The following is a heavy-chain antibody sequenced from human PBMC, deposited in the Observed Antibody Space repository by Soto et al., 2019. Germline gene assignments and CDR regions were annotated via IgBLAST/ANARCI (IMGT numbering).Heavy chain of an antibody. CDR2: ISSSGSTI. V-gene: IGHV3-11*01. CDR3: ARDQNLGYCSGGSCYGDWFDP. D-gene: IGHD2-15*01. J-gene: IGHJ5*02. Sequence: GGSLRLSCAASGFTFSDYCMSWIRQAPGKGLEWVSYISSSGSTIYYADSVKGRFTISRDNAKNSLYLQMNSLRAEDTAVYYCARDQNLGYCSGGSCYGDWFDPWGQGTLVTVSS. CDR1: GFTFSDYC.